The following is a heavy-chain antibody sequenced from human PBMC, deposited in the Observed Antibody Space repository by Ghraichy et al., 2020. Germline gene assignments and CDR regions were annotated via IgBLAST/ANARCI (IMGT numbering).Heavy chain of an antibody. CDR1: GDSVSSNSAA. D-gene: IGHD6-13*01. J-gene: IGHJ6*02. CDR2: TYYRSKWYN. V-gene: IGHV6-1*01. CDR3: ARSRQQLAYYYYYGMDV. Sequence: SETLSLTCAISGDSVSSNSAAWNWIRQSPSRGLEWLGRTYYRSKWYNDYAVSVKSRITINPDTSKNQFSLQLNSVTPEDTAVYYCARSRQQLAYYYYYGMDVWGQGTTVTVSS.